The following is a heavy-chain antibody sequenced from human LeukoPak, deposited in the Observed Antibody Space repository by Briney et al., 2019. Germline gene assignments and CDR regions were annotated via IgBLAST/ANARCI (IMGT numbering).Heavy chain of an antibody. D-gene: IGHD5-24*01. V-gene: IGHV4-61*02. CDR1: GGSISSGSYH. J-gene: IGHJ4*02. CDR3: ARHGRVYYFDA. Sequence: KTSQTLSLTCTVSGGSISSGSYHWSWIRQPAGKGLEWIGRIYTSGTTDYNPSLKSRVTISVDTSKNRFSLKLTSVTAADTAVYYCARHGRVYYFDAWGQGTLVAVSS. CDR2: IYTSGTT.